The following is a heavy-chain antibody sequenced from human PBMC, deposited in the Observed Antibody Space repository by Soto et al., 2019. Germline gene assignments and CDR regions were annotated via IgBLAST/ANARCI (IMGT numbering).Heavy chain of an antibody. CDR2: IWSDGTRK. CDR1: GFTLNNYG. Sequence: QVQLVESGGGVVQPGRSLTLSCTASGFTLNNYGMHWVGQAPGRGLEWVAVIWSDGTRKYYADSVKGRFTISRDISRDTLYLQMNSLRAEDTSTYYCARGGGVAGAFDIWGQGTMVTVSS. CDR3: ARGGGVAGAFDI. J-gene: IGHJ3*02. D-gene: IGHD2-15*01. V-gene: IGHV3-33*01.